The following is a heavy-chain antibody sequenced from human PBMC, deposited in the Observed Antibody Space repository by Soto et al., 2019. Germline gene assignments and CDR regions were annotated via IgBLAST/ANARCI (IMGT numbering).Heavy chain of an antibody. CDR3: ARVGTGSSTPLDI. CDR1: GFMFTRST. D-gene: IGHD3-9*01. Sequence: PGGSLRLSCVASGFMFTRSTMNWVRQAPGKGLEWVSSITSASDYIFYADSVKDRFTISRDNAKNSLYLQMNSLRAEDTAVYYCARVGTGSSTPLDIWGQGTMVTVSS. J-gene: IGHJ3*02. CDR2: ITSASDYI. V-gene: IGHV3-21*01.